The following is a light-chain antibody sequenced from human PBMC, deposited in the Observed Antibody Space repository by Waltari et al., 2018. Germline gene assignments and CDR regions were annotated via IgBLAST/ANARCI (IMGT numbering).Light chain of an antibody. CDR2: GKN. CDR1: SLRSYY. Sequence: SSELTQDPAVSVALGQTVRITCQGDSLRSYYASWYQQKPRQAPVLGLYGKNNRPSGVPDLFAGSSSGNTASLTITGAQAEDEADYYCNSRDSSGNHLVFGGGTKLTVL. CDR3: NSRDSSGNHLV. J-gene: IGLJ2*01. V-gene: IGLV3-19*01.